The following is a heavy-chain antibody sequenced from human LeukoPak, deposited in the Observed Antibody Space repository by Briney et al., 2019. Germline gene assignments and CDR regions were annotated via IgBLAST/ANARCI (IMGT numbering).Heavy chain of an antibody. CDR1: GGSISSTSYY. Sequence: SETLSLTCTVSGGSISSTSYYWGWLRQPPGKGLEWIGSMYYSGSTYHNPSLKSRVTISVDTSKNQFSLNLRSVTAADTAVYYCARHRAYCSGSKCYSVWFDPWGQGTLVTVSS. J-gene: IGHJ5*02. D-gene: IGHD2-15*01. V-gene: IGHV4-39*01. CDR2: MYYSGST. CDR3: ARHRAYCSGSKCYSVWFDP.